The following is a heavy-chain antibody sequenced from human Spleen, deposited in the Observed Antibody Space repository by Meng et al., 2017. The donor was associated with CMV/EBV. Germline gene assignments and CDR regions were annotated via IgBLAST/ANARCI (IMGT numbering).Heavy chain of an antibody. Sequence: GSISSGDYYWRWIRQPPGKGLEWIGYIYYSGSTYYNPSLKSRVTISVDTSKNQFSLKLSSVTAADTAVYYCAREESSYGSGSYCWFDPWGQGTLVPSPQ. CDR1: GSISSGDYY. D-gene: IGHD3-10*01. CDR3: AREESSYGSGSYCWFDP. V-gene: IGHV4-30-4*08. CDR2: IYYSGST. J-gene: IGHJ5*02.